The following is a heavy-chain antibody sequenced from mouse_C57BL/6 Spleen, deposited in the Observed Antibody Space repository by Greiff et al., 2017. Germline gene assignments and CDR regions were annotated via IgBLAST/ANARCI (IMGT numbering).Heavy chain of an antibody. V-gene: IGHV1-72*01. CDR1: GYTFTSYW. CDR3: ARLSNYDAMDY. CDR2: IDPNSGGT. Sequence: QVQLKQPGAELVKPGASVKLSCKASGYTFTSYWMHWVKQRPGRGLEWIGRIDPNSGGTKYNEKFKSKATLTVDKPSSTAYMQLSSLTSEDSAVYYCARLSNYDAMDYWGQGTSVTVSS. J-gene: IGHJ4*01. D-gene: IGHD2-5*01.